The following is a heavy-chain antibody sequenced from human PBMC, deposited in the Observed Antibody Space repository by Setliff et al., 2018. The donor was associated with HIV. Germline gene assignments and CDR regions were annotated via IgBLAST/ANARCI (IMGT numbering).Heavy chain of an antibody. CDR2: ISDTGNT. V-gene: IGHV4-59*01. D-gene: IGHD3-10*01. J-gene: IGHJ3*02. CDR1: AGSMNDDI. CDR3: ARQHADYGFDI. Sequence: SETLSLTCTVSAGSMNDDIWAWIRQSLGRGFQWIGFISDTGNTNYNPSLESPITMSVDTANNQFSLRLTSVTAAATGIYYCARQHADYGFDIWGQGTMVTVSS.